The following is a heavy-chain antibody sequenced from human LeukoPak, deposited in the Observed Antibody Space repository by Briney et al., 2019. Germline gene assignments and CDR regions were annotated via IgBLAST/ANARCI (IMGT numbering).Heavy chain of an antibody. CDR1: GFTFSTYI. CDR3: AKVTPGPSDY. CDR2: ISGSGGST. D-gene: IGHD2-15*01. V-gene: IGHV3-23*01. Sequence: QTGGSLRLSCAASGFTFSTYIANWVRQTPGKGLEWVSAISGSGGSTYYADSVKGRFTISRDNSKNTLYLQMNSLRAEDTAVYYCAKVTPGPSDYWGQGTLVTVSS. J-gene: IGHJ4*02.